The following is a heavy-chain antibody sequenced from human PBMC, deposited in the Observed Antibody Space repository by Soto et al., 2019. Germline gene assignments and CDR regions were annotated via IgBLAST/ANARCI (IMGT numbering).Heavy chain of an antibody. CDR2: ISDTIGAT. J-gene: IGHJ4*02. CDR1: GFICIAYA. CDR3: AKAQWLLGGDYFDS. D-gene: IGHD6-19*01. Sequence: PGGSLRVSCAASGFICIAYAMSWVRQAPGKGLEWVSTISDTIGATDYADSVKGRFTISRDISRNTLYLEMNNLRAEDTAMYYCAKAQWLLGGDYFDSWGQGALVTVSS. V-gene: IGHV3-23*01.